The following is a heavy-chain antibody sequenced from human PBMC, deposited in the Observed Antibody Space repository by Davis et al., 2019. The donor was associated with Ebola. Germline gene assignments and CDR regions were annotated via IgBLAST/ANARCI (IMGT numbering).Heavy chain of an antibody. J-gene: IGHJ3*02. CDR2: ISYDGSNK. CDR3: AKFRFRFGESIAPDAFDI. V-gene: IGHV3-30*18. CDR1: GFTFSSYG. Sequence: PGGSLRLSCAASGFTFSSYGMHWVRQAPGKGLEWVAVISYDGSNKYYADSVKGRFTISKDNSKNTLYLQMNSLRAEDTAVYYCAKFRFRFGESIAPDAFDIWGQGTMVTVSS. D-gene: IGHD3-10*01.